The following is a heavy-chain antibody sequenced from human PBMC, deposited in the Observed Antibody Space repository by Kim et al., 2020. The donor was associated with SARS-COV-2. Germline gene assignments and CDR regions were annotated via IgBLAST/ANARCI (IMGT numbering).Heavy chain of an antibody. CDR1: GFTFSSYW. Sequence: GGSLRLSCAASGFTFSSYWMHWVRQAPGKGLVWVSRINSDGSSTSYADSVKGRFTISRDNAKNTLYLQMNSRRAEDTAVYYCARGEILTLDYGMDVWGQGTTVTVSS. CDR2: INSDGSST. D-gene: IGHD3-9*01. V-gene: IGHV3-74*01. CDR3: ARGEILTLDYGMDV. J-gene: IGHJ6*02.